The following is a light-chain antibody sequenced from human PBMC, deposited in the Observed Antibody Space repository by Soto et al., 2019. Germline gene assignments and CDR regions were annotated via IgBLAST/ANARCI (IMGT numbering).Light chain of an antibody. CDR3: MQGTHWPGT. V-gene: IGKV2-30*01. CDR1: QSLVYSDGITY. CDR2: EIS. J-gene: IGKJ2*01. Sequence: DVVMTQSPLSLPVTLGQPASISCRSSQSLVYSDGITYLSWFQQRPGQSPRRLIYEISNRDSGVPDRFSGSGSRTDFTLKISRVEAEDVGLYYCMQGTHWPGTFGQGTKLEIK.